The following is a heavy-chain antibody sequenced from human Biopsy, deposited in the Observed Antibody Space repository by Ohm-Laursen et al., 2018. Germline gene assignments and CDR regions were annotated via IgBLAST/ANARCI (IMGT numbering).Heavy chain of an antibody. CDR3: ASVVLGPTNDAFDL. Sequence: PSQTLSLTWNVSGGDINNYYWSWIRQPAGKGLERIGRIYPGGSTNYNPSLKSRVTMSVDTSKKQLSLRLRSVTAADTAMYYCASVVLGPTNDAFDLWGQGTMVVVSS. D-gene: IGHD3-22*01. V-gene: IGHV4-4*07. J-gene: IGHJ3*01. CDR2: IYPGGST. CDR1: GGDINNYY.